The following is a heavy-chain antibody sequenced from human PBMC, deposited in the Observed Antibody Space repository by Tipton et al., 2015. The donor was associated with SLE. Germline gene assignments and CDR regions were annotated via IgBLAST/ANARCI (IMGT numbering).Heavy chain of an antibody. CDR3: ARGAYRVPYSSSRHYFDY. CDR2: ISAYNGNT. J-gene: IGHJ4*02. Sequence: QLVQSGAEVKKPGSSVKVSCKASGGTFSSYTISWVRQAPGQGLEWMGWISAYNGNTNYAQKLQGRVTMTTDTSTSTAYMELRSLRSDDTAVYYCARGAYRVPYSSSRHYFDYWGQGTLVTVSS. D-gene: IGHD6-13*01. V-gene: IGHV1-18*01. CDR1: GGTFSSYT.